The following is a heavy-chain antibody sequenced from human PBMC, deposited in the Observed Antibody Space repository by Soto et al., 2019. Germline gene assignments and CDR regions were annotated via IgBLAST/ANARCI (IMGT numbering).Heavy chain of an antibody. Sequence: QVQLQQWGAGLLKASETLSLTCAVYGGSFSGYYWSWIRQPPGKGLEWIGEINHSGSTNYNPSLKSRVTISVDTSKNQFSLKLSSVTAADTAVYYCARGGGYSGYADFDYWGQGTLVTVSS. J-gene: IGHJ4*02. CDR2: INHSGST. CDR3: ARGGGYSGYADFDY. D-gene: IGHD5-12*01. CDR1: GGSFSGYY. V-gene: IGHV4-34*01.